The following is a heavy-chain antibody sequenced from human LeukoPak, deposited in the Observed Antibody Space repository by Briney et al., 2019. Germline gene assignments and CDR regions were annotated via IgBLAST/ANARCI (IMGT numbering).Heavy chain of an antibody. CDR2: IYPGDSDT. CDR1: GYSFTDYW. D-gene: IGHD2-21*02. CDR3: AIPYCGGDCYYYFDY. Sequence: GESLKISCKGSGYSFTDYWIGWVRQMPGKGLEWMGIIYPGDSDTRYSPSFQGQVTISADKSISTAYLQWSSLKASDTAMYYCAIPYCGGDCYYYFDYWGQGTLVTVSS. V-gene: IGHV5-51*01. J-gene: IGHJ4*02.